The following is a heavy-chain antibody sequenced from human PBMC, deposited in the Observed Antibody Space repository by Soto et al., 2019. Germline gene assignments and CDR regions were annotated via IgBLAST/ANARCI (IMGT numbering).Heavy chain of an antibody. Sequence: ASVKVSCKASGYTFTSYDINWVRQATGQGLEWMGWMNPNSGNTGYAQKFQGRVTMTRNTSISTAYMELSSLRSEDTAVYYCARAPPWFGEFFNGIDWFDPWGQGTLVTVSS. J-gene: IGHJ5*02. CDR1: GYTFTSYD. CDR2: MNPNSGNT. CDR3: ARAPPWFGEFFNGIDWFDP. V-gene: IGHV1-8*01. D-gene: IGHD3-10*01.